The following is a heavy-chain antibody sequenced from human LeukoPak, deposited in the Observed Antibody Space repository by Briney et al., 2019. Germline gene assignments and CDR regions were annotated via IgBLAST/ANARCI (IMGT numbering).Heavy chain of an antibody. CDR3: AKVGSGSYYESYYYYVDV. CDR2: IRYDGSNK. V-gene: IGHV3-30*02. Sequence: GGSLRLSCAASGFTFSSYGMHWVRQAPGKGLEWVAFIRYDGSNKYYADSVKGRFTISRDNSKNTLYLQMNSLRAEDTAVYYCAKVGSGSYYESYYYYVDVWGKGTTVTISS. CDR1: GFTFSSYG. J-gene: IGHJ6*03. D-gene: IGHD3-10*01.